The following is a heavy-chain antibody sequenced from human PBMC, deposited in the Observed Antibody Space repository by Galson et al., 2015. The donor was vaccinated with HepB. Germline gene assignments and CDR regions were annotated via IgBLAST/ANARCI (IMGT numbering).Heavy chain of an antibody. D-gene: IGHD2-21*01. CDR2: INSDGSST. Sequence: SLRLSCAASGFTFSRYWMHWVRQAPGKGLVWVSRINSDGSSTSYADSVKGRFTISRDNAKNTLYLQMNSLRAEDTAVYYCARVPLAYSGSFDPWGQGTLVTVSS. CDR3: ARVPLAYSGSFDP. CDR1: GFTFSRYW. J-gene: IGHJ5*02. V-gene: IGHV3-74*01.